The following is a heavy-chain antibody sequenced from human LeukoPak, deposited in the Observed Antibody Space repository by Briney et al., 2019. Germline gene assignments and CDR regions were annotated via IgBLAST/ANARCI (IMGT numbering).Heavy chain of an antibody. CDR1: GGSMNNYY. D-gene: IGHD6-19*01. CDR2: IYTSGST. CDR3: ARLDSSGWSDFDY. V-gene: IGHV4-4*07. Sequence: PSETLSLTCTVSGGSMNNYYWSWIRQPAGKGLEWIGRIYTSGSTNYNPSLKSRVTMSVDTSKNQFSLKLSSVTAADTAVYYCARLDSSGWSDFDYWGQGTLVTVSS. J-gene: IGHJ4*02.